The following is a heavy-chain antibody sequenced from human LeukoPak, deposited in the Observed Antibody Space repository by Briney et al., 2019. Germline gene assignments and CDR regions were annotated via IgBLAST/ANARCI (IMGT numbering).Heavy chain of an antibody. Sequence: SVKVSCKASGGTFSSYAISWVRQAPGQGLEWMGGLIPIFGTANYAQKFQGRVTITADESTSTAYMELSSLRSEDTAVYYCAIGYCSSTSCSKPARYDYWGQGTLVTVSS. D-gene: IGHD2-2*01. CDR3: AIGYCSSTSCSKPARYDY. J-gene: IGHJ4*02. CDR1: GGTFSSYA. V-gene: IGHV1-69*13. CDR2: LIPIFGTA.